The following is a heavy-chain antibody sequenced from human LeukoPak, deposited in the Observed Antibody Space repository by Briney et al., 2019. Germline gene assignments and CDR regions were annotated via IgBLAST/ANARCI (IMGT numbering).Heavy chain of an antibody. CDR3: ARAPVWFGDLYFDY. CDR2: ISYDGSNK. J-gene: IGHJ4*02. CDR1: GFSFSSYA. V-gene: IGHV3-30-3*01. D-gene: IGHD3-10*01. Sequence: GGSLRLSCAASGFSFSSYAMHWVRQAPGKGLEWVAVISYDGSNKYYAGSVKGRFTISRDNSKNMLYLQMNSLRAEDTALYYCARAPVWFGDLYFDYWGQGTLVTVSS.